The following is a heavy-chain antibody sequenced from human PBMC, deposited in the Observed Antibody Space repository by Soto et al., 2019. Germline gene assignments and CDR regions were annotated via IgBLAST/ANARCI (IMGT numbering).Heavy chain of an antibody. CDR1: GFTFSSYA. CDR2: ISGSGGST. Sequence: GGSLRLSCAASGFTFSSYAMSWVRQAPGKGLEWVSAISGSGGSTYYADSVKGRFTISRDNSKNTLYLQMNSLRAEDTAVYYCAKNLITMVRGVKGIYYFDYWGQGTLVTVSS. CDR3: AKNLITMVRGVKGIYYFDY. V-gene: IGHV3-23*01. D-gene: IGHD3-10*01. J-gene: IGHJ4*02.